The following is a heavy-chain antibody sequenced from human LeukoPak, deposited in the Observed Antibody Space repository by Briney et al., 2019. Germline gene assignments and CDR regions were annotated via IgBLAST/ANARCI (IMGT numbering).Heavy chain of an antibody. D-gene: IGHD5-18*01. CDR1: GYSFTSYW. V-gene: IGHV5-51*01. CDR3: ARPSHTAMVLDAFDI. J-gene: IGHJ3*02. Sequence: GESLKISCKGSGYSFTSYWIGWVRQMPGKGLEWMGIIYPGDSDTRYSPSFQGQVTISADKSISTAYLQWSSLKASDTAMYYCARPSHTAMVLDAFDIWGQGTMVTVSS. CDR2: IYPGDSDT.